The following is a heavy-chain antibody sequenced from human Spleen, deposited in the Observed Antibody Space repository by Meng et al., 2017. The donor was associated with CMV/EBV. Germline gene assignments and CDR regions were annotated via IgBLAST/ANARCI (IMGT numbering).Heavy chain of an antibody. V-gene: IGHV3-30*02. D-gene: IGHD2-15*01. Sequence: GESLKISCAASGFTFSIYGMHWVRQAPGKGLEWVAFIRYDGSNKYYADSVKGRFTISRDNSKNTLYLQMNSLRAEDTAVYYCAADPLAPTENYFDYWGQGTLVTVSS. J-gene: IGHJ4*02. CDR2: IRYDGSNK. CDR1: GFTFSIYG. CDR3: AADPLAPTENYFDY.